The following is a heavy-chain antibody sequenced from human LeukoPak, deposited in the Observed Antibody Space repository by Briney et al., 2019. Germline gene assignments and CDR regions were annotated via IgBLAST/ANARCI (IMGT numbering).Heavy chain of an antibody. D-gene: IGHD2-15*01. CDR1: GGSISSSNW. V-gene: IGHV4-4*02. Sequence: SETLSLTCAVSGGSISSSNWWSWVRQPPGKGLEWIGEIYHSGSTNYNPSLKSRVTISVDKSKNQFSLKLSSVTAADTAVYYCARVYCSGGSCYRQVNWFDPWGQGTLVTVSS. CDR3: ARVYCSGGSCYRQVNWFDP. CDR2: IYHSGST. J-gene: IGHJ5*02.